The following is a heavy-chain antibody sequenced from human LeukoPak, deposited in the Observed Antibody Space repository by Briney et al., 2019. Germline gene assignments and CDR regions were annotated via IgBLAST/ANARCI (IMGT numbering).Heavy chain of an antibody. CDR3: ARDGGYSSSWFPFDY. J-gene: IGHJ4*02. CDR2: IYYSGST. V-gene: IGHV4-59*01. D-gene: IGHD6-13*01. Sequence: SETLSLTCTVSGGSISSYYWSWIRQPPGKGLEWFGYIYYSGSTNYNPSLKSRVTISVDTSKNQFSLKLSSVTAADTAVYYCARDGGYSSSWFPFDYWGQGTLVTVSS. CDR1: GGSISSYY.